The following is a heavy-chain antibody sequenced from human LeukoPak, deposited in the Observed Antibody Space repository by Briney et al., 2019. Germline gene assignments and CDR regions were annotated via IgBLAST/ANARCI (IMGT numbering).Heavy chain of an antibody. D-gene: IGHD1-14*01. J-gene: IGHJ4*02. CDR3: ARDLGVPSRYCFDY. CDR1: GYTFTSYG. Sequence: ASVKVSCKASGYTFTSYGISWVRQAPGQGLEWMGWISAYNGNTNYAQKLQGRVTMTTDTSTSTAYMELRSLRPDDTAVYYCARDLGVPSRYCFDYWGQGTLVTVSS. V-gene: IGHV1-18*01. CDR2: ISAYNGNT.